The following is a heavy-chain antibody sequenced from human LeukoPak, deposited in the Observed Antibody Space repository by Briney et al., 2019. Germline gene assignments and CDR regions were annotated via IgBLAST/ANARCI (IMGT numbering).Heavy chain of an antibody. D-gene: IGHD5-24*01. Sequence: ASVKVSCKASGYTFTSYGISWVRQAPGHGLEWMGWISAYNGNTNYAQKLQGRVTMTTDTSTSTAYMELRSLRSDDTAVYYCARRGRDGYNLAWYFDYWGQGTLVTVSS. V-gene: IGHV1-18*01. CDR3: ARRGRDGYNLAWYFDY. CDR1: GYTFTSYG. J-gene: IGHJ4*02. CDR2: ISAYNGNT.